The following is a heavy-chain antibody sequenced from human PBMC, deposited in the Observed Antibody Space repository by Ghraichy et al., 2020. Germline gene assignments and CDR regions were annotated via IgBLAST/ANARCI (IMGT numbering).Heavy chain of an antibody. CDR2: IRSKAYGGTT. V-gene: IGHV3-49*03. D-gene: IGHD4-17*01. CDR3: THSYGDSPYYYYGMDV. J-gene: IGHJ6*02. Sequence: SLRLSCTASGFTFGDYAMSWFRQAPGKGLEWVGFIRSKAYGGTTEYAASVKGRFTISRDDSKSIAYLQMNSLKTEDTAVYYCTHSYGDSPYYYYGMDVWGQGTTVTVSS. CDR1: GFTFGDYA.